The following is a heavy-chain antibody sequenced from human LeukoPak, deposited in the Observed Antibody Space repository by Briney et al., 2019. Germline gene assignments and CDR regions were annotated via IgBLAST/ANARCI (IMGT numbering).Heavy chain of an antibody. Sequence: AAVKVSCKASGYTFTSYGIRWVRQAPGQGLEWMGGISAYNGNTNYAQKLQGRVTMTTDTSTSTAYMELRSLRSDDTAVYYCARGVLGYSSGWYGGSTFFDYWGQGTLVTVSS. CDR2: ISAYNGNT. D-gene: IGHD6-19*01. CDR3: ARGVLGYSSGWYGGSTFFDY. CDR1: GYTFTSYG. J-gene: IGHJ4*02. V-gene: IGHV1-18*01.